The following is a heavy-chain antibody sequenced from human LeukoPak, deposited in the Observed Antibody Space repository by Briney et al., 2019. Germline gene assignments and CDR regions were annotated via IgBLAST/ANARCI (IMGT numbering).Heavy chain of an antibody. J-gene: IGHJ5*02. D-gene: IGHD2-2*03. CDR1: GGSISSYY. CDR3: ARGWIWFDP. V-gene: IGHV4-59*01. Sequence: KPSETLSLTCTVSGGSISSYYWSWIRPPPGKGLEWIGYIYYSGSTNYNPSLKSRATISVDTSKNQFSLKLSSVTAADTAVYYCARGWIWFDPWGQGTLVTVSS. CDR2: IYYSGST.